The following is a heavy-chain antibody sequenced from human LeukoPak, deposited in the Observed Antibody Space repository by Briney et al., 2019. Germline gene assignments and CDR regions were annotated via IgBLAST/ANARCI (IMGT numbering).Heavy chain of an antibody. D-gene: IGHD2-2*01. V-gene: IGHV1-69*05. Sequence: GASVKVSCKASGGTFSSYAISWVRQAPGQGLEWMGRIIPIFGTANYAQKFQGRVTITTDESTSTAYMELSSLRSEDTAVYYCARNGYCSSTSCYPEEYNWFDPWGQGTLVTVSS. J-gene: IGHJ5*02. CDR1: GGTFSSYA. CDR3: ARNGYCSSTSCYPEEYNWFDP. CDR2: IIPIFGTA.